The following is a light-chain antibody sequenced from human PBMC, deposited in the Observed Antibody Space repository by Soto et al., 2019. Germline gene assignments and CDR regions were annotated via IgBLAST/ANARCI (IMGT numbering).Light chain of an antibody. CDR3: HQYGISP. V-gene: IGKV3-20*01. J-gene: IGKJ4*01. CDR2: GVS. CDR1: QSVNTKY. Sequence: EIVLTQSPGTLSLSPGERATLSCRASQSVNTKYLAWYQQKPGQAPRLLISGVSSRATGIPARFSGSGSGTEFTLTISSLQSGDFAVYYCHQYGISPFGGGTKVDIK.